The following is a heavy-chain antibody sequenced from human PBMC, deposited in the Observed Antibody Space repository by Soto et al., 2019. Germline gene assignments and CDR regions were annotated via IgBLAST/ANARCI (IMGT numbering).Heavy chain of an antibody. Sequence: VQLVQSGGTLVQPGGSLSLSCAASGLTFSGHWMNWVRQTPGEGLQWVAAIQPDGSETFYVDSVKGRFTISRDNARNSLFLQMDSLRAEDTAVYYCTSRPSGMTYHAVFDFWVQGTLDTFA. CDR1: GLTFSGHW. J-gene: IGHJ4*02. CDR2: IQPDGSET. CDR3: TSRPSGMTYHAVFDF. V-gene: IGHV3-7*03. D-gene: IGHD6-6*01.